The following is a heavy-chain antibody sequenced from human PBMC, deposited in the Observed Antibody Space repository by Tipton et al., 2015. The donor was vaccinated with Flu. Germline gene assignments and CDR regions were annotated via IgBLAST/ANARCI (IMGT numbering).Heavy chain of an antibody. CDR3: ARAGPRRDTLNLFDY. D-gene: IGHD5-18*01. CDR2: ISVYNDNT. Sequence: QLVQSGGEVKKPGASVKISCKASGFIFTNYGISWVRQAPGQGLEWMGWISVYNDNTKFAQKFRDRVTMITDTSTTTTYMELRSLRSDDTAVYYCARAGPRRDTLNLFDYWGQGTLVTVSS. V-gene: IGHV1-18*01. J-gene: IGHJ4*02. CDR1: GFIFTNYG.